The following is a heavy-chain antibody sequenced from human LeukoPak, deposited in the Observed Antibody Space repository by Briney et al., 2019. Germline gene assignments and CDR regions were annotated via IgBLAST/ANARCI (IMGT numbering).Heavy chain of an antibody. J-gene: IGHJ4*02. Sequence: GGSLRLSCAASGFTFSDYYMSWIRQAPGKGLEWVSGIRGYDGYTDYADSVKGRFTISRDNSRDTLFLEMNNLRIEDTAIYYCAKNFSMMVFWGPGTQVTVSS. V-gene: IGHV3-11*03. CDR3: AKNFSMMVF. D-gene: IGHD3/OR15-3a*01. CDR1: GFTFSDYY. CDR2: IRGYDGYT.